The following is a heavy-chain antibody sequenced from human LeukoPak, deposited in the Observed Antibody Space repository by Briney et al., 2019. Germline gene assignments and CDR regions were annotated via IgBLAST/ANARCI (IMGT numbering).Heavy chain of an antibody. J-gene: IGHJ6*03. D-gene: IGHD6-13*01. CDR1: GGSISSSSYY. CDR3: ARRPHSSSSWFTATYYYYMDV. Sequence: PETLSLTCTVSGGSISSSSYYWGWIRQPPGKGLEWIGSIYYSGSTYYNPSLKSRVTISVDTSKNQFSLKLSSVTAADTAVYYCARRPHSSSSWFTATYYYYMDVWGKGTTVTISS. V-gene: IGHV4-39*01. CDR2: IYYSGST.